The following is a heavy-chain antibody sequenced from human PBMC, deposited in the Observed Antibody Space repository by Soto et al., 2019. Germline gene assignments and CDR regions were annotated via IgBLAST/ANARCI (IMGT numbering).Heavy chain of an antibody. Sequence: GGSLRLSCAASGFTFSSYGMHWVRQAPGKGLEWVAVISYDGSSKKYADSVKGRFTISRDNFKNTLYLQMNSLTAEDTAVYYCAKETPSYYYDSSGYRRFDYWGQGTLVTVSS. D-gene: IGHD3-22*01. CDR1: GFTFSSYG. J-gene: IGHJ4*02. V-gene: IGHV3-30*18. CDR2: ISYDGSSK. CDR3: AKETPSYYYDSSGYRRFDY.